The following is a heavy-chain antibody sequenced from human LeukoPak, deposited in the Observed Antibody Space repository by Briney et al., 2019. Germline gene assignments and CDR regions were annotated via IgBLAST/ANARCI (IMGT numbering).Heavy chain of an antibody. CDR2: IGTSDSST. CDR1: GFTFSSYE. Sequence: WGSLTLSCAASGFTFSSYEMNWVRQAPGKGLEWVSYIGTSDSSTYYADSVKGRFTISRDNAKNSLYLQMNSLRAEDTAVYYCARYGDSSVYYSADAFDIWGPGKMVSVSS. CDR3: ARYGDSSVYYSADAFDI. J-gene: IGHJ3*02. V-gene: IGHV3-48*03. D-gene: IGHD3-22*01.